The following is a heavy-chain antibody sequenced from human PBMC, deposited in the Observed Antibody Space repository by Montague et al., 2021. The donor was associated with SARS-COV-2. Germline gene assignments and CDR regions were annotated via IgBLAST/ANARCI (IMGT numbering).Heavy chain of an antibody. Sequence: SLRLSCAASGFTFSSYAMSWVRQAPGKGLEWVSAISGSGGSTYYADSVKGQFTISRDNSKNTLYLQMNSLRAEDTAVYYCAKGIVVVPAAVTFDYWGQGTLVTVSS. D-gene: IGHD2-2*01. J-gene: IGHJ4*02. V-gene: IGHV3-23*01. CDR1: GFTFSSYA. CDR2: ISGSGGST. CDR3: AKGIVVVPAAVTFDY.